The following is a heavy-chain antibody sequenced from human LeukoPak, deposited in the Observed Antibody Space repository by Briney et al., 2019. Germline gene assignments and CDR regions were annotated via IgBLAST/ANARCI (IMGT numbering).Heavy chain of an antibody. CDR3: ARAPSLRFLEWQEIDY. J-gene: IGHJ4*02. CDR2: INPHSGGT. Sequence: ASVKVSCKASGYTFTGYYIHWVRQAPGQGLECMGWINPHSGGTNYAQKFQGGVTLTRDTSISTAYMELSRLRSDDTAFYYCARAPSLRFLEWQEIDYWGQGTLVTVSS. V-gene: IGHV1-2*02. CDR1: GYTFTGYY. D-gene: IGHD3-3*01.